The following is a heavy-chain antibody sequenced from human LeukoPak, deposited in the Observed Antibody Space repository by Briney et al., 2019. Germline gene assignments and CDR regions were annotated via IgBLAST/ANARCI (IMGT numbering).Heavy chain of an antibody. V-gene: IGHV3-30*02. CDR3: AKDPKNGSYWFFRD. J-gene: IGHJ1*01. CDR2: IRYDGTNK. CDR1: GFTFSSYG. Sequence: PGGSLRLSCAASGFTFSSYGMHWVRQAPGKGLEWVAFIRYDGTNKYYGDSVKGRFTVSRDISKSTSYLQMNYLRPEDTAVYYCAKDPKNGSYWFFRDWGQGTLVTVSS. D-gene: IGHD1-26*01.